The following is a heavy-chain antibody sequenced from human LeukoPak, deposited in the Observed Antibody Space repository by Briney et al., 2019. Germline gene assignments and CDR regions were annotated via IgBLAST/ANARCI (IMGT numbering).Heavy chain of an antibody. V-gene: IGHV3-66*01. Sequence: GGSLRLSCAASGFTVSSNYMSWVRQAPGKGLEWGSVIYSGGSTYYPDSVKGRFTISRDNSKDTRSLKMNSLRAEDTAVYYCARDYYDGIGYYYEDYWGQGTLVTVSS. CDR1: GFTVSSNY. CDR2: IYSGGST. D-gene: IGHD3-22*01. J-gene: IGHJ4*02. CDR3: ARDYYDGIGYYYEDY.